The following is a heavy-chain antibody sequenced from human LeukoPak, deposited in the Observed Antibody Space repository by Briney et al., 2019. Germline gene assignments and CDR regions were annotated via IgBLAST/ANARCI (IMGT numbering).Heavy chain of an antibody. CDR3: ARGGGSSWYQWFDP. J-gene: IGHJ5*02. CDR1: GYTFTGYY. D-gene: IGHD6-13*01. Sequence: ASVKVSCKASGYTFTGYYIHWVRQAPGQGLEWMGWINPNSGGTNYAQKFQGRVTMTRDTSISTAYMELSRLRSDDTAVYYCARGGGSSWYQWFDPWGQGTLVTVSS. V-gene: IGHV1-2*02. CDR2: INPNSGGT.